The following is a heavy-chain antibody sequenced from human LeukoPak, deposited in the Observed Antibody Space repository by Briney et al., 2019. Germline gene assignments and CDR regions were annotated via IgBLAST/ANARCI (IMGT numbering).Heavy chain of an antibody. V-gene: IGHV3-48*01. CDR2: ISSSSSTI. J-gene: IGHJ4*02. CDR1: GFTFSSYS. CDR3: ARAAAGSDY. Sequence: GSLRLSCAASGFTFSSYSMNWVRQAPGKGLEWVSYISSSSSTIYYADSVKGRFTISRDNAKNSLYLQMDSLRAEDTAVYYCARAAAGSDYWGQGTLVTVSS. D-gene: IGHD6-13*01.